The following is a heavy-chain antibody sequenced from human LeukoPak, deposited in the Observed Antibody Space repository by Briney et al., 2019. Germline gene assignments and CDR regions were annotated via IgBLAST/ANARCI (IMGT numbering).Heavy chain of an antibody. CDR2: INSNTGGT. CDR1: GYTFTGYY. Sequence: GASVKVSCKASGYTFTGYYMHCVRQAPGQGLEWMGWINSNTGGTNYAQKFQGRVTMTRDTSISTAYMELSRLRSDDTAVYYCARDYCSSTSCYTGDYWGQGTLVTVSS. D-gene: IGHD2-2*01. CDR3: ARDYCSSTSCYTGDY. J-gene: IGHJ4*02. V-gene: IGHV1-2*02.